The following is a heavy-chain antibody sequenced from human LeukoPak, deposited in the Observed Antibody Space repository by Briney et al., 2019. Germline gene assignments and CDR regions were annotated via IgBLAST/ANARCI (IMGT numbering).Heavy chain of an antibody. Sequence: GGSLRLSCAASGFTFSSYAMSWVRQAPGKGLEWVSAISGSGGSTYYADSVKGRFTISRDNSKNTLYLQMNSLRAEDTAVYYCARYGAGSPYNWFDPWGQGTLVTVSS. D-gene: IGHD3-10*01. CDR1: GFTFSSYA. CDR2: ISGSGGST. CDR3: ARYGAGSPYNWFDP. V-gene: IGHV3-23*01. J-gene: IGHJ5*02.